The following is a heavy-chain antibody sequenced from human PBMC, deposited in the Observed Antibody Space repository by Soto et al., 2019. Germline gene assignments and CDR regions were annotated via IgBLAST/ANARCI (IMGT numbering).Heavy chain of an antibody. CDR3: AATTYNYGGSGWRFVFDI. J-gene: IGHJ3*02. CDR2: INHSGST. D-gene: IGHD3-22*01. Sequence: SETLSLTCAVYGGSFSGYYWSWIRQPPGKGLEWIGEINHSGSTNYNPSLKSRVTISADTSKNQFSLKLNSVTAADTAVYYCAATTYNYGGSGWRFVFDIWGQGTLVTVSS. V-gene: IGHV4-34*01. CDR1: GGSFSGYY.